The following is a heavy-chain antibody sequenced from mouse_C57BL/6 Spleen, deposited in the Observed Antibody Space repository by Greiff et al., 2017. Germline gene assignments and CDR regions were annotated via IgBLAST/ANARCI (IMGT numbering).Heavy chain of an antibody. V-gene: IGHV1-69*01. Sequence: QLQQPGAELVMPGASVKLSCKASGYTFTSYWMHWVKQRPGQGLEWIGEIDPSDSYTNYNQKFKGKSTLTVDKSSSTAYMQLSSLTSEDSAVYYCARWYYGSSPYFDYWGQGTTLTVSS. D-gene: IGHD1-1*01. CDR3: ARWYYGSSPYFDY. J-gene: IGHJ2*01. CDR2: IDPSDSYT. CDR1: GYTFTSYW.